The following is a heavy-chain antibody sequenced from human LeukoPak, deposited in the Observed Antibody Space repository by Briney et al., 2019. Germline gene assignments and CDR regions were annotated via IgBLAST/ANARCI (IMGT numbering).Heavy chain of an antibody. CDR1: GFTFSSYG. V-gene: IGHV3-30*18. CDR3: AKNPYYYDSSGYYYH. J-gene: IGHJ5*02. CDR2: ISYDGSNK. D-gene: IGHD3-22*01. Sequence: GGSLRLSCAASGFTFSSYGMHWVRQAPGKGLEWVAVISYDGSNKYYADSVKGRFTISRDNSKNTLYLQVNSLRAEDTAVYYCAKNPYYYDSSGYYYHWGQGTLVTVSS.